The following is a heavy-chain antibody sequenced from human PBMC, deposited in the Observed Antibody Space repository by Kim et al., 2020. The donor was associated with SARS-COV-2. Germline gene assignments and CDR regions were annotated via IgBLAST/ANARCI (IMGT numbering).Heavy chain of an antibody. Sequence: GGSLRLSCAASGFSFSSYSMNWARQAPGKGLEWVSSISSTSEYIYYAGSLKGRFTISRDNAKNSLFLQMNSLRVEDTAVYYCARDPDYGDSYWGQGTLVTVSS. CDR2: ISSTSEYI. D-gene: IGHD4-17*01. CDR3: ARDPDYGDSY. CDR1: GFSFSSYS. V-gene: IGHV3-21*01. J-gene: IGHJ4*02.